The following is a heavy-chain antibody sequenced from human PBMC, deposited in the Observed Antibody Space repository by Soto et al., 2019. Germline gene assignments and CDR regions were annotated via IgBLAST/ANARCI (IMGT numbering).Heavy chain of an antibody. V-gene: IGHV4-4*07. CDR2: IYTSGST. CDR1: GGSLSSYY. D-gene: IGHD2-2*02. CDR3: ARGNIVVVPAAIGTWYYYYGMDV. J-gene: IGHJ6*02. Sequence: ETLSLPCTVSGGSLSSYYWSWIRQPAGKGLEWIGRIYTSGSTNYNPSLKSRVTMSVDTSKNQFSLKLSSVTAADTAVYYCARGNIVVVPAAIGTWYYYYGMDVWGQGTTVTVSS.